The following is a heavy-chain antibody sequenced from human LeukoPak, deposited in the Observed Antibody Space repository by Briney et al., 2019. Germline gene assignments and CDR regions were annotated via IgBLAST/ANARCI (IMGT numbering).Heavy chain of an antibody. CDR3: AKGPSRVVITRADY. Sequence: GGSLRLSCAASGFTFDDYAMHWVRQAPGKGLEWVSAISGSGGSTYYADSVKGRFTISRDNSKNTLYLQMNSLRAEDTAVYYCAKGPSRVVITRADYWGQGTLVTVSS. CDR2: ISGSGGST. D-gene: IGHD3-22*01. CDR1: GFTFDDYA. J-gene: IGHJ4*02. V-gene: IGHV3-23*01.